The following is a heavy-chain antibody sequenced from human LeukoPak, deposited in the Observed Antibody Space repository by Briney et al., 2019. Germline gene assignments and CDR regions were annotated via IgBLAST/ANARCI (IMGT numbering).Heavy chain of an antibody. CDR2: ISYDGSNK. CDR3: AKDIPG. V-gene: IGHV3-30*18. CDR1: GFNFSSYG. D-gene: IGHD2-21*01. Sequence: PGGSLRLSCAASGFNFSSYGMHWVRQAPGKGLEWVAVISYDGSNKYYADSVKGRFTISRDNSKNTLYLQMNSLRAEDTAVYYCAKDIPGWGQGTLVTVSS. J-gene: IGHJ4*02.